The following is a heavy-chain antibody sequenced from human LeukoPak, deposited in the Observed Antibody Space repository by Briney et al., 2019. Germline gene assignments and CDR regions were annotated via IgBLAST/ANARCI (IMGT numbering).Heavy chain of an antibody. J-gene: IGHJ4*02. V-gene: IGHV1-3*01. D-gene: IGHD6-19*01. CDR1: GYTFTSYA. CDR3: AGDRIPYSSGWYGHGFDY. CDR2: INAGNGNT. Sequence: ASVKVSRKASGYTFTSYAMHWVRQAPGQRLEWMGWINAGNGNTKYSQKFQGRVTITRDTSASTAYMELSSLRSEDAAVYYCAGDRIPYSSGWYGHGFDYWGQGPLVTVSS.